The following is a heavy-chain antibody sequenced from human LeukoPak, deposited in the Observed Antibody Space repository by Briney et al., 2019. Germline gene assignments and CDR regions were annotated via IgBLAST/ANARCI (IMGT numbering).Heavy chain of an antibody. D-gene: IGHD2-15*01. CDR1: GFTFNSYA. CDR2: ISGSGSST. CDR3: AKERIWNVVVVVAAQNFDY. J-gene: IGHJ4*02. V-gene: IGHV3-23*01. Sequence: GESLRLSCAASGFTFNSYAINWVRQAPGKGLEWVSGISGSGSSTYYPDSVKGRFTISRDNSKNTLYLQMNNLRAEDTAVYYCAKERIWNVVVVVAAQNFDYWGQGTLVTVSS.